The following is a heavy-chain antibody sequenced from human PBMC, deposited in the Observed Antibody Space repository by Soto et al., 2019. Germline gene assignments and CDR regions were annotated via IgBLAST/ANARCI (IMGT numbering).Heavy chain of an antibody. J-gene: IGHJ5*02. D-gene: IGHD3-3*01. CDR1: GGSMSSYY. Sequence: ETLSLTCTVSGGSMSSYYWTWIRQPAGKGLEWIGRVYSSGGTHYNPSLKSRVTISLDTSKNQFSLRLLSVTDADTAVYYCARGQRFSDWFDPWGQGTLVTVSS. V-gene: IGHV4-4*07. CDR3: ARGQRFSDWFDP. CDR2: VYSSGGT.